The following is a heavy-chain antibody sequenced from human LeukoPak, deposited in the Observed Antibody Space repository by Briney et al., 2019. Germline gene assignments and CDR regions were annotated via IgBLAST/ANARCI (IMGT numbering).Heavy chain of an antibody. CDR2: ISYSVST. D-gene: IGHD1-26*01. CDR3: ARWVGNRNWFDP. J-gene: IGHJ5*02. Sequence: SETLSLTCTVSGGSISSGSYLWGCIRQSPGKGLEWIGSISYSVSTYYNPSLKSRVTVSVDTSKNQFSLKVTSVTAADTAVYYCARWVGNRNWFDPWGQGTLVTVSS. CDR1: GGSISSGSYL. V-gene: IGHV4-39*07.